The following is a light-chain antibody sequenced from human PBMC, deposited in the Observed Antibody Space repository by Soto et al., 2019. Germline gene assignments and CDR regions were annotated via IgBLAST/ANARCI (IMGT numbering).Light chain of an antibody. Sequence: EVVLTQSPATLSLSPGETATLSCRASHNVDIYLAWYQQKPGQAPRLLIYDASNRATGIPARFSGSGAGTDFPLTISRLEPGDSAVYYCQQRKPCPPLTFRQGTRLE. J-gene: IGKJ5*01. CDR2: DAS. CDR3: QQRKPCPPLT. V-gene: IGKV3-11*01. CDR1: HNVDIY.